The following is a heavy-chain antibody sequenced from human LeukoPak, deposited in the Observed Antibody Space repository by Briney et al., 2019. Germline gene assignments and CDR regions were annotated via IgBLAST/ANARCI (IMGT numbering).Heavy chain of an antibody. J-gene: IGHJ4*02. CDR3: ARSLFVAFTD. CDR1: GYTFTDHS. CDR2: VDPSNDDT. Sequence: ASVKVSCKASGYTFTDHSIHWVRQAPGQGLEWMGYVDPSNDDTNYAPKFHDRVTMTGDTSIRTAYMELSRLTSDDTAVHYCARSLFVAFTDWGQGTLVIVSS. D-gene: IGHD2-21*01. V-gene: IGHV1-2*02.